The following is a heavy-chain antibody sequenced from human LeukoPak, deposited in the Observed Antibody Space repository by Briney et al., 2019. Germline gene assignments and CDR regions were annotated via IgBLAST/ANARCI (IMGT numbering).Heavy chain of an antibody. Sequence: GGSLRLSCAASGFTFSNYAMSWVRQPLGKGLKWVSGTSGSGDSTYYTYYADSVKGRFTVSRDNSKNTVYLQMNSLRAEDTAVYYCASSLDLAVAGIDFWGQGTLVTVSS. V-gene: IGHV3-23*01. CDR1: GFTFSNYA. D-gene: IGHD6-19*01. J-gene: IGHJ4*02. CDR3: ASSLDLAVAGIDF. CDR2: TSGSGDSTYYT.